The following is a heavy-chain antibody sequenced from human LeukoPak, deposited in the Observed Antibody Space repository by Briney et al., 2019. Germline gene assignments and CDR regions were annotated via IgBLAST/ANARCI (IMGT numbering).Heavy chain of an antibody. Sequence: GGSLRLSCAASGFTFSHNWMSWVRQTPGKGLEWVANIKKDGSEKYYVDSVKGRFTISRDNAKNSLYLQMNNLRAEDTAVYYCATDYLGYWGQGTLVTVSP. CDR2: IKKDGSEK. V-gene: IGHV3-7*01. CDR1: GFTFSHNW. CDR3: ATDYLGY. J-gene: IGHJ4*02.